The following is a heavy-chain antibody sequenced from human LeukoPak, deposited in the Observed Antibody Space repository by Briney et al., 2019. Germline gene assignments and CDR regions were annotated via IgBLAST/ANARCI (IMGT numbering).Heavy chain of an antibody. Sequence: PGGSLRLSCAASGFTFSGYSMNWVRQAPGKGLEWLSYISSGSRTIYYADSVKGRFTVSRDNAKNSLYLQMNSLRAEDTAVYYCARESISGHRDFDYWGQGALVTVSS. CDR1: GFTFSGYS. D-gene: IGHD1-26*01. V-gene: IGHV3-48*01. CDR2: ISSGSRTI. CDR3: ARESISGHRDFDY. J-gene: IGHJ4*02.